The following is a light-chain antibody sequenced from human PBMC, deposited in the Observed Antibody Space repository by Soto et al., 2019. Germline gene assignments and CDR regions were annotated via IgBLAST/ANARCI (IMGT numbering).Light chain of an antibody. CDR3: ATWDDSLNAYV. CDR1: SSNIGSNA. J-gene: IGLJ1*01. V-gene: IGLV1-44*01. CDR2: SNN. Sequence: QSALTQPPSVSATPAQRVTISCSGSSSNIGSNAVNWYQQLPGTAPKLLIYSNNQRPSGVPDRLSGSKSGTSASLAISGLQSEDEADYYCATWDDSLNAYVFGTGTKLTVL.